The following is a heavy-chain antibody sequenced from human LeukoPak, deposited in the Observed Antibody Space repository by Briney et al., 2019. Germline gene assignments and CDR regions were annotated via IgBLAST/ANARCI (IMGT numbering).Heavy chain of an antibody. CDR3: ASGIRNYDFWSDRPNAFDI. J-gene: IGHJ3*02. V-gene: IGHV1-69*01. CDR1: GGTFSSYA. CDR2: IIPIFGTA. Sequence: SVKVSCKASGGTFSSYAISWVRQAPGQGLEWMGGIIPIFGTANYAQKFQGRVTITADESTSTAYMELSSLRSEDTAVYYCASGIRNYDFWSDRPNAFDIWGQGTMVTVSS. D-gene: IGHD3-3*01.